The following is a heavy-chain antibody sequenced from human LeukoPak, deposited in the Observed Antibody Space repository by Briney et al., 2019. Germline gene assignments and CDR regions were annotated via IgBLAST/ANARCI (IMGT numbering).Heavy chain of an antibody. D-gene: IGHD2-8*01. CDR2: TNANSGLA. J-gene: IGHJ4*02. CDR1: GYTFTNYD. CDR3: ARGTWQTGCMD. Sequence: ASVKVSCKASGYTFTNYDINWVRQAPGQGLEWMGWTNANSGLAGIAEKFQGRATMTRNTAISTAYVELSSLRSEDTAVYYCARGTWQTGCMDWGQGTPVTVSS. V-gene: IGHV1-8*01.